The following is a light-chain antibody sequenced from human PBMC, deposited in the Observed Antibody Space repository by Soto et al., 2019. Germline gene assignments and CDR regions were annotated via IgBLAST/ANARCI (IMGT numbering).Light chain of an antibody. CDR3: SSYTSSSTYV. CDR2: DVS. V-gene: IGLV2-18*02. CDR1: SSDVGSSNG. Sequence: QSALTQPPSVSGSPGQSVAISCTGTSSDVGSSNGVSWYQQPPGTAPKLMIYDVSNRPSGVPDRFSGSKSGNTASLTIFGLQAEDEADYYCSSYTSSSTYVFGSGTKLTVL. J-gene: IGLJ1*01.